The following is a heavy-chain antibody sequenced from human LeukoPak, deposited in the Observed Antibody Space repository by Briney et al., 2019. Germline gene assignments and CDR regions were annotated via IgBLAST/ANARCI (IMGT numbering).Heavy chain of an antibody. CDR2: IYTSGST. D-gene: IGHD5-12*01. CDR3: ARNANSRGYSGYATYYYYYYMDA. Sequence: SETLSLTCTVSGGSISSYYWSWIRQPAGKGLEWIGRIYTSGSTNYNPSLKSRVTMSVDTSKNQFSLKLSSVTAADTAVYYCARNANSRGYSGYATYYYYYYMDAWGKGTTVTVSS. CDR1: GGSISSYY. J-gene: IGHJ6*03. V-gene: IGHV4-4*07.